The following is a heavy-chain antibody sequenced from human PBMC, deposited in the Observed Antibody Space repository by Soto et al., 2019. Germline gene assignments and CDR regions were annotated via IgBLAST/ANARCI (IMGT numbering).Heavy chain of an antibody. CDR2: IYTSGST. Sequence: KSSETLSLTCTVSGGSISSYYWSWIRQPAGKGLEWIGRIYTSGSTNYNPSLKSRVTMSVDTSKNQFSLKLSSVTAADTAVYYCARDSLYCSGGSCSNDAFDIWGQGTMVTVSS. J-gene: IGHJ3*02. CDR3: ARDSLYCSGGSCSNDAFDI. D-gene: IGHD2-15*01. V-gene: IGHV4-4*07. CDR1: GGSISSYY.